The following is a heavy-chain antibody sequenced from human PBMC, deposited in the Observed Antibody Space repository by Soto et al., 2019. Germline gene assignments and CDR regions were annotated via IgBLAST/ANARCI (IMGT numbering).Heavy chain of an antibody. CDR1: GGSIGVYY. J-gene: IGHJ4*02. CDR2: VYDNGRP. D-gene: IGHD3-9*01. CDR3: ARGVGSSPPRY. V-gene: IGHV4-59*01. Sequence: PSETLSLTCGVYGGSIGVYYWSWIRQSPRQGLEWIGYVYDNGRPYYSPSLKSRVTISADTSKNQISLKLTSATAADTAVYYCARGVGSSPPRYWGRGTLVTVSS.